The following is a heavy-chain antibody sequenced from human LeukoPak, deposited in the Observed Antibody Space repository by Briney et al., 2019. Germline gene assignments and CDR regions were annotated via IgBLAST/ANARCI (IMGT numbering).Heavy chain of an antibody. D-gene: IGHD6-13*01. CDR1: GGSISSYY. CDR2: IYYSGST. J-gene: IGHJ5*02. Sequence: MTSETLSLTCTVSGGSISSYYWSWIRQPPGKGLEWIGYIYYSGSTNYNPSLKSRVTISVDTSKDQFSLKLSSVTAADTAVYYCARLHLAAAGTGNWFDPWGQGTLVTVSS. V-gene: IGHV4-59*01. CDR3: ARLHLAAAGTGNWFDP.